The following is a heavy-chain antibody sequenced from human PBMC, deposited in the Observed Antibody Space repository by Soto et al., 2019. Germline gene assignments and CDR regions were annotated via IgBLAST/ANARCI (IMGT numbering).Heavy chain of an antibody. J-gene: IGHJ5*02. CDR1: GGSISSYY. D-gene: IGHD3-10*01. CDR3: ARGGGYGSGSYYNDWFDP. V-gene: IGHV4-59*12. CDR2: IYYSGST. Sequence: PSETLSLTCTVSGGSISSYYWSWIRQPPGKGLEWIGYIYYSGSTNYNPSLKSRVTISVDTSKNEFSLKLNSVTAADTAVYYCARGGGYGSGSYYNDWFDPWGQGTLVTVSS.